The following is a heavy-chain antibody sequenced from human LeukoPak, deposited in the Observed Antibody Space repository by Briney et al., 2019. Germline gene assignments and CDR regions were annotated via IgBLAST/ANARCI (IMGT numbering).Heavy chain of an antibody. CDR1: GFTFSDYY. D-gene: IGHD3-10*01. V-gene: IGHV3-11*06. CDR2: ISSSSSYT. J-gene: IGHJ4*02. Sequence: GGSLRLSCAASGFTFSDYYMSWIRQAPGKGLEWVSYISSSSSYTNYADSVKGRLTISRDNAKNSLYLQMNSLRAEDTAVYYCARGGTMVRGVITSFDYWGQGTLVTVSS. CDR3: ARGGTMVRGVITSFDY.